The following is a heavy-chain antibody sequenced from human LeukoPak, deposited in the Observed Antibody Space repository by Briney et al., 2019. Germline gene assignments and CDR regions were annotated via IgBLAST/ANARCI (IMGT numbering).Heavy chain of an antibody. D-gene: IGHD5-18*01. Sequence: GGSLRLSCAASGFTFSTYSMKWVRQAPGKGLEWLSYISYSSSIIFYADSVKGRFTISRDNAKNSLYLQMNSLRAEDTAVYYCARDSDVDTAMVTFDYWGQGTLVTVSS. CDR2: ISYSSSII. V-gene: IGHV3-48*04. J-gene: IGHJ4*02. CDR3: ARDSDVDTAMVTFDY. CDR1: GFTFSTYS.